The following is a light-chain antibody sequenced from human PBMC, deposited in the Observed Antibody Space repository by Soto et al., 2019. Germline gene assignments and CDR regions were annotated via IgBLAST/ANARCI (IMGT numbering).Light chain of an antibody. Sequence: IQLTQSPSSLSASVGDRVTITCRASQGIRNDLGWYQQKPGKAPKLLIYAASSLQSGVPSRFSGSGSGTDFTLTISSLQPEDFATYYCLQDYNYLFGQGTRLEIK. CDR1: QGIRND. CDR3: LQDYNYL. V-gene: IGKV1-6*01. CDR2: AAS. J-gene: IGKJ5*01.